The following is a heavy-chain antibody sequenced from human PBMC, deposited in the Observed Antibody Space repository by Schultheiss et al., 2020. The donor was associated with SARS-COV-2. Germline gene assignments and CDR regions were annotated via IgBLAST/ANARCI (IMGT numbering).Heavy chain of an antibody. J-gene: IGHJ6*03. CDR1: GFTFSSYS. Sequence: GGSLRLSCAASGFTFSSYSMNWVRQAPGKGLEWVSYISSSSSTIYYADSVKGRFTISRDNAKNSLYLQMNSLRDEDTAVYYCASFRSGYDSYYYYYMDVWGIGTTVTVSS. D-gene: IGHD5-12*01. CDR3: ASFRSGYDSYYYYYMDV. V-gene: IGHV3-48*02. CDR2: ISSSSSTI.